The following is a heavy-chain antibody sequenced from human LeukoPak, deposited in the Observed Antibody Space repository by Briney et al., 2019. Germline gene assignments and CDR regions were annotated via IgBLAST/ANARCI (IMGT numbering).Heavy chain of an antibody. CDR2: ISAYNGNT. Sequence: GASVKVSCKASGYTFTSYGISWVRQAPGQGLEWMGWISAYNGNTNYAQKLQGRVTMTTDTSTSTAYMELRSLRSDDTAVYYCARGVGKASNYDSSGYWPDGGDYWGQGTLVTVSS. V-gene: IGHV1-18*01. CDR3: ARGVGKASNYDSSGYWPDGGDY. J-gene: IGHJ4*02. D-gene: IGHD3-22*01. CDR1: GYTFTSYG.